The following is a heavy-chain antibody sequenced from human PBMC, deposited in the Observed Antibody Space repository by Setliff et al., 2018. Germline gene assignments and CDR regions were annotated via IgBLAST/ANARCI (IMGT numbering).Heavy chain of an antibody. CDR3: ARQEGGYYYYGMDV. CDR2: MYHSGSV. CDR1: GYSISSGYY. D-gene: IGHD3-16*01. J-gene: IGHJ6*02. V-gene: IGHV4-38-2*02. Sequence: PSETLSLTCTVSGYSISSGYYWGWIRQPPGKGLEWIGNMYHSGSVYYNPSLKSRVTISVDTSKNQFSLKLSSVTAADTAVYYCARQEGGYYYYGMDVWGQGTTVTVSS.